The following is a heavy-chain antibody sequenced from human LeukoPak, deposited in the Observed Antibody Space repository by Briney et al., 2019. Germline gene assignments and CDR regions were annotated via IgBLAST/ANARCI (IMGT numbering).Heavy chain of an antibody. Sequence: GGSLRLSCAASGFTIDDYAMHWVRQAPGKGLEWVSGISWNSGSIGYADSVKGRFTISRDNAKNSLYLQMNSLRAEDMALYYCAKDWYSSSRNGAFDIWGQGTMVTVSS. CDR2: ISWNSGSI. CDR1: GFTIDDYA. D-gene: IGHD6-13*01. CDR3: AKDWYSSSRNGAFDI. V-gene: IGHV3-9*03. J-gene: IGHJ3*02.